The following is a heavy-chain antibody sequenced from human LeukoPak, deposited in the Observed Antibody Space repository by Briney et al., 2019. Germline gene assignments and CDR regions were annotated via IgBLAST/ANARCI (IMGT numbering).Heavy chain of an antibody. V-gene: IGHV3-48*03. Sequence: PGGSLRLSCAASGFTFSSYEMNWVRQAPGKGLEWVSYISSSGSTIYYADSVKGRFTISRDNSKNSLYLQMNSLRAEDTAVYYCAELGITMIGGVWGKGTTVTISS. CDR1: GFTFSSYE. J-gene: IGHJ6*04. D-gene: IGHD3-10*02. CDR3: AELGITMIGGV. CDR2: ISSSGSTI.